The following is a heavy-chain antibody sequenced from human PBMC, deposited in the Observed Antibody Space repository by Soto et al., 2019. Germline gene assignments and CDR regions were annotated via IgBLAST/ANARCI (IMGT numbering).Heavy chain of an antibody. D-gene: IGHD3-10*01. CDR2: IYPGDSDS. Sequence: PGESLKISCKGSGYSFTDYWIGWVRQMPGKGLEWMALIYPGDSDSRYSPSFQGQVTITVDKSLNTAYLQWNSLQASDSAIYYCVRQGFSYSGDHWCQGTQITVSS. CDR1: GYSFTDYW. CDR3: VRQGFSYSGDH. J-gene: IGHJ4*02. V-gene: IGHV5-51*01.